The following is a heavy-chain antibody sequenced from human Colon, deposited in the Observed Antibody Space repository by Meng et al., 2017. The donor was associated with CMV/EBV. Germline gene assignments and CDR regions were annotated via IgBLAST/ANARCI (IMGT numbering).Heavy chain of an antibody. J-gene: IGHJ4*02. CDR2: INSDGSST. Sequence: GGSLRLSCAASGFTFSSYWMHWVRQAPGKGLVWVSRINSDGSSTNYADSVKGRFTISRDNAKNTLYLQMNSLRAEDTAVYYCARRGGYQLPLDYWGQGTLVTSPQ. V-gene: IGHV3-74*01. CDR3: ARRGGYQLPLDY. CDR1: GFTFSSYW. D-gene: IGHD2-2*01.